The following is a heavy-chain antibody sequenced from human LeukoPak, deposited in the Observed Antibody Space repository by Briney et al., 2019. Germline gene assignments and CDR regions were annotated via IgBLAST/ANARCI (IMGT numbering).Heavy chain of an antibody. Sequence: GGTLRLSCAASGFTFSSYAMHWVRQAPGKGLEWVAVISYDGSNKYYADPVKGRFIISRDNSKNTLYLQMNSLRAEDTAVYYCAKLGMAVAGVTDYWGQGTLVTVSS. CDR3: AKLGMAVAGVTDY. D-gene: IGHD6-19*01. J-gene: IGHJ4*02. V-gene: IGHV3-30*04. CDR2: ISYDGSNK. CDR1: GFTFSSYA.